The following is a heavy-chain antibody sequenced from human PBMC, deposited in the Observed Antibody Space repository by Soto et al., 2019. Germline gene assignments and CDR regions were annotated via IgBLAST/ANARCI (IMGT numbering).Heavy chain of an antibody. V-gene: IGHV2-5*02. D-gene: IGHD2-21*02. J-gene: IGHJ6*02. CDR2: IYWDDDN. CDR1: AFSLSTGGVG. CDR3: IQSRCGGDCLQAYASYYYYGMDV. Sequence: QITLKESGPTLVKPTQTLTLTCTFSAFSLSTGGVGVGWIRQPPGKALEWLALIYWDDDNRYSPSLRSRLTITKDTSKNQVVLTMTNMYPVDTATYYCIQSRCGGDCLQAYASYYYYGMDVWGQGTTVTVSS.